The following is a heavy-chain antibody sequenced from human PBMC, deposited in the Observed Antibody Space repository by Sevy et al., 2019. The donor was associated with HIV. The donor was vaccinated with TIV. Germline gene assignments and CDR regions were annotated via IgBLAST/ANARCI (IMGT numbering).Heavy chain of an antibody. CDR3: ARAGTGSYSAYFDY. V-gene: IGHV3-53*01. J-gene: IGHJ4*02. D-gene: IGHD1-26*01. Sequence: GGSLRLSCAASEFTVSSSYMSWVRQAPGKGLEWVSILYSGGSTYYAASVKGRFAVSRDNSKNTLYFQMNSLRAEDTAVYYCARAGTGSYSAYFDYWGQGTLVTVSS. CDR2: LYSGGST. CDR1: EFTVSSSY.